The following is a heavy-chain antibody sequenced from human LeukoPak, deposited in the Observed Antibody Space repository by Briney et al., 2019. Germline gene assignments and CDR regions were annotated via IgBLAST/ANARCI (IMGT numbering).Heavy chain of an antibody. CDR3: ARQYGSSSDDPTKFDP. CDR2: INHSGST. D-gene: IGHD6-6*01. CDR1: GGSFSGYY. V-gene: IGHV4-34*01. J-gene: IGHJ5*02. Sequence: SETLSLTCAVYGGSFSGYYWSWIRQPPGKGLEWIGEINHSGSTNYNPSLKSRVTISVDTSKNQFSLKLSSVTAADTAVYYCARQYGSSSDDPTKFDPWGQGTLVTVSS.